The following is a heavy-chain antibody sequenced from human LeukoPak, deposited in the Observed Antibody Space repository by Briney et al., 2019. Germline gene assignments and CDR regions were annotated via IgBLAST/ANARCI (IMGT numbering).Heavy chain of an antibody. J-gene: IGHJ5*02. CDR1: GGSIGTYY. Sequence: SETLSLTCTVSGGSIGTYYWTWVRQPPGKGLEWIGYIYYSGRTSYNPPLKSRVTISVDTSKNQFSLKLSSVTAADTAAYYCASAPSGTWFDPWGHGTLVTVSS. V-gene: IGHV4-59*01. CDR3: ASAPSGTWFDP. CDR2: IYYSGRT.